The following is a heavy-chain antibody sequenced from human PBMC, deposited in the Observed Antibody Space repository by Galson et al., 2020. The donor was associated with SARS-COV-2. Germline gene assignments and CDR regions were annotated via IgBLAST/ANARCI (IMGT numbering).Heavy chain of an antibody. CDR1: GGTFSSYA. CDR3: ARVVPGIAAAGT. Sequence: SVKVSCKASGGTFSSYAISWVRQAPGQGLEWMGGIIPIFGTANYAQKFQGRVTITADESTSTAYMELSSLRSEDTAVYYCARVVPGIAAAGTWGQGTLVTVSS. CDR2: IIPIFGTA. J-gene: IGHJ4*02. D-gene: IGHD6-13*01. V-gene: IGHV1-69*13.